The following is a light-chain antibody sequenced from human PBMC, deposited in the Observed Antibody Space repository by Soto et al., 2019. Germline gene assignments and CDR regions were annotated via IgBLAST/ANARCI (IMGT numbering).Light chain of an antibody. V-gene: IGLV2-14*03. CDR1: SSDVGAYNY. Sequence: QSALTQPASVSGSPGQSITISCTGTSSDVGAYNYVSWYQQHPGKAPKLMIYDVGDRPSGVSNRFSGSKSGNTASLTISGLQAEDEADYYCVSYTGTGVMFGGGTKLTVL. J-gene: IGLJ3*02. CDR3: VSYTGTGVM. CDR2: DVG.